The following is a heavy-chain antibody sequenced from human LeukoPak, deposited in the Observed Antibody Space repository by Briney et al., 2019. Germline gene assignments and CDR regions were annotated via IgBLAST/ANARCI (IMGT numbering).Heavy chain of an antibody. CDR1: GFTVSSNY. CDR3: ASPAAGPYYYYGMDV. V-gene: IGHV3-66*01. CDR2: IYSGGST. D-gene: IGHD6-13*01. Sequence: GDSLRLSCAASGFTVSSNYMSWVRQAPGKGLEWVSVIYSGGSTYYADSVKGRFTISRDNSKNTLYLQMNSLRAEDTAVYYCASPAAGPYYYYGMDVWGQGTTVT. J-gene: IGHJ6*02.